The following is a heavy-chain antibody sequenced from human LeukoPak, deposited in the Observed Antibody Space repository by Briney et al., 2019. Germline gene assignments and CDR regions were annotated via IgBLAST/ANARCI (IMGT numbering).Heavy chain of an antibody. V-gene: IGHV3-23*01. Sequence: GGSLRLSCAASGFTFSSFAMSWVRQAPGKGLDWVSSISGSGAGTYYADSAKGRFTISRDNSKNTLYLQMNSLRAEDTAVYYCAKGGYSNGRYYYYYMDVWGEGTTVTVSS. D-gene: IGHD5-18*01. CDR1: GFTFSSFA. CDR3: AKGGYSNGRYYYYYMDV. CDR2: ISGSGAGT. J-gene: IGHJ6*03.